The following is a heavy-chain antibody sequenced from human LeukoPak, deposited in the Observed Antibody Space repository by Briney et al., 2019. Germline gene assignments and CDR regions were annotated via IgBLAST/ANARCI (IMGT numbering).Heavy chain of an antibody. V-gene: IGHV4-59*08. Sequence: SETLSLTCTVSGDSITSSYWSWIRQPPGKGLEWIGSISYSGNTHYSPSLKSRVTISADTSKNQFSLNLRSVTAADTAVYHRARHLSLTGYGNDAFHIWGQGTMVAVSS. CDR2: ISYSGNT. D-gene: IGHD3-9*01. CDR3: ARHLSLTGYGNDAFHI. CDR1: GDSITSSY. J-gene: IGHJ3*02.